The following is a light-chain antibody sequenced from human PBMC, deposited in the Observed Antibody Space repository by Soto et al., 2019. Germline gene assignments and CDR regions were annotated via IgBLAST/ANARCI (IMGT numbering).Light chain of an antibody. CDR2: KVS. J-gene: IGLJ1*01. V-gene: IGLV2-14*01. CDR1: SSDVGGYNY. CDR3: TSPTPGSLYV. Sequence: QSALTKPASVSGSPGQSITISCTGTSSDVGGYNYVSWYQQYPGRVPKLLIYKVSNRPSGISNRFSGSKSGNTASLTISGLQAEDEADYFCTSPTPGSLYVFGSAPKVTVL.